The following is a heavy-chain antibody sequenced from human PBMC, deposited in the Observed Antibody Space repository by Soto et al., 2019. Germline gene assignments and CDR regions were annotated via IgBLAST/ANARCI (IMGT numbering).Heavy chain of an antibody. Sequence: GGVLRLSCAASGFTFSSYGIHWGRQAPGKGLGWVALISYDGSNKYYEDSVKGRFTISRDNSKNTLYLQMNSLRAEDTDMYYCAKDAPYYYDSSCYYGPFDYWGQGTLVTVSS. CDR1: GFTFSSYG. V-gene: IGHV3-30*18. CDR2: ISYDGSNK. CDR3: AKDAPYYYDSSCYYGPFDY. J-gene: IGHJ4*02. D-gene: IGHD3-22*01.